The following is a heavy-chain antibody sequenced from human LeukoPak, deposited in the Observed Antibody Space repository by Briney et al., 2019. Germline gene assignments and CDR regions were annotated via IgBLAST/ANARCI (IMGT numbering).Heavy chain of an antibody. D-gene: IGHD4-17*01. CDR3: AGGDYVDAFDI. V-gene: IGHV4-59*01. J-gene: IGHJ3*02. CDR2: AHYGGST. Sequence: PSETLSLTCTVSGGSISSYYWSWIRQPPGKGLEWIGYAHYGGSTNYNPSLKSRVTMSFDTSTNQLSLKLSSVTAADTAVYYCAGGDYVDAFDIWGQGTMVTVSS. CDR1: GGSISSYY.